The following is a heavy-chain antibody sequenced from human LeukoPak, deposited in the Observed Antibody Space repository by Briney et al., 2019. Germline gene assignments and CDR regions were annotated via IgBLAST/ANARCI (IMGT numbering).Heavy chain of an antibody. D-gene: IGHD3-9*01. CDR2: INHSGST. V-gene: IGHV4-34*01. CDR1: GGSFSGYY. J-gene: IGHJ4*02. CDR3: ANYCDSSFDH. Sequence: SETLSLTCAVYGGSFSGYYWSWIRQPPGKGLEWIGEINHSGSTNYNPSLKSRVTISVDTSKNQFSLKLSTVTAADTAVYYCANYCDSSFDHRGQGTLVTVSS.